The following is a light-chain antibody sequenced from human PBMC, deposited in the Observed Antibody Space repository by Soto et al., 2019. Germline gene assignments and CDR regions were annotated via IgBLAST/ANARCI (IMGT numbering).Light chain of an antibody. CDR2: DVS. CDR3: YSYGAR. Sequence: QSALTQPRSVSGSPGQSVAISCTGTSNDVGGYNYVSWYQQHPGKAPKLMIYDVSKRPSGVPDRFSGSKSGNTASLTISGLRAEDEADYYCYSYGARFGGGTKVTV. CDR1: SNDVGGYNY. V-gene: IGLV2-11*01. J-gene: IGLJ3*02.